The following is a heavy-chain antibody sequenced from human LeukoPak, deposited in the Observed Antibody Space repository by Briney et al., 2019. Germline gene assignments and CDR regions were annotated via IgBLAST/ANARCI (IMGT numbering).Heavy chain of an antibody. V-gene: IGHV3-21*01. Sequence: GGSLRLSCAASGFTFSNYAMSWVRQAPGKGLEWVSSISSSSSSYIYYADSVKGRFTISRDNAKNSLYLQMNSLRAEDTAVYYCARDPLGVRLVPGRAFDIWGQGTMVTVSS. J-gene: IGHJ3*02. CDR1: GFTFSNYA. CDR3: ARDPLGVRLVPGRAFDI. D-gene: IGHD6-19*01. CDR2: ISSSSSSYI.